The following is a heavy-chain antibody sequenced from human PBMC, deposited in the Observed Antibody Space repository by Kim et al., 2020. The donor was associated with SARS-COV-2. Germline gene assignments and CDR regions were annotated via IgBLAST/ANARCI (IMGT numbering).Heavy chain of an antibody. Sequence: TNSHPSLNSRLAISLDTSKNQISLTLHSLTPADTAVYYCARETVTGTYDYWGQGTLVTVSS. CDR2: T. V-gene: IGHV4-59*01. J-gene: IGHJ4*02. CDR3: ARETVTGTYDY. D-gene: IGHD1-1*01.